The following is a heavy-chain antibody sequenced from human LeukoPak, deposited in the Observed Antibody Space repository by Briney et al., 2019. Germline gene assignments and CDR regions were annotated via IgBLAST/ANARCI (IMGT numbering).Heavy chain of an antibody. D-gene: IGHD3-10*01. CDR3: ASYPSFLWFGELYCYYYMDV. CDR2: IYYSGST. V-gene: IGHV4-39*07. CDR1: GGSISSSSYY. J-gene: IGHJ6*03. Sequence: SETLSLTCTVSGGSISSSSYYWGWIRQPPGKGLEWIGSIYYSGSTYYNPSLKSRVTISVDTSKNQFSLKLSSVTAADTAVYYCASYPSFLWFGELYCYYYMDVWGKGTTVTVSS.